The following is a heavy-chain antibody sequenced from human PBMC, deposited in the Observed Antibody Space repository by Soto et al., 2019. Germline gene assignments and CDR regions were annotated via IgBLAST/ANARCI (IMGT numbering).Heavy chain of an antibody. CDR2: IWYDGSNK. D-gene: IGHD1-26*01. CDR3: ARVMSIVGARDAFDI. CDR1: GFTFSSYG. V-gene: IGHV3-33*01. Sequence: QVQLVESGGGVVQPGRSLRLSCAASGFTFSSYGMHWVRQAPGKGLEWVAVIWYDGSNKYYADSVKGRFTISRDNSKNTLYLQMNSLRAEDTAVYYCARVMSIVGARDAFDIWGQGTMVTVSS. J-gene: IGHJ3*02.